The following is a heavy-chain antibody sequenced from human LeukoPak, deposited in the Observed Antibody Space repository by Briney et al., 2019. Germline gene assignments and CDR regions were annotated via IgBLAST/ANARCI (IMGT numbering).Heavy chain of an antibody. CDR2: IFYSGST. J-gene: IGHJ4*02. D-gene: IGHD4-17*01. CDR1: GGSISSSSYY. CDR3: ARRHDYGDFDY. Sequence: SETLSLTCTASGGSISSSSYYWGWIRQPPGKGLEWIGYIFYSGSTNYNPSLKSRATISVDTSKNQFSLKLSSVTAADTAVYYCARRHDYGDFDYWGQGTLVTVS. V-gene: IGHV4-61*05.